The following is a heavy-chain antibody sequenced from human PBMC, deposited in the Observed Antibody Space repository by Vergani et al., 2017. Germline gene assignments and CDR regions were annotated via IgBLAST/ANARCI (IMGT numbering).Heavy chain of an antibody. CDR1: GGSFNDYW. CDR3: AREGYCTNGVCFTLFDV. CDR2: IRHDGIT. V-gene: IGHV4-34*01. Sequence: QAQLQQWGAGLLKPSETLCLTCANYGGSFNDYWWTWIRQPPGKGLEWIGEIRHDGITHYSPSLKSRVTISIDTSTHQFSLNLRSVTAADTAVYYCAREGYCTNGVCFTLFDVWGQGALVTVSS. J-gene: IGHJ4*02. D-gene: IGHD2-8*01.